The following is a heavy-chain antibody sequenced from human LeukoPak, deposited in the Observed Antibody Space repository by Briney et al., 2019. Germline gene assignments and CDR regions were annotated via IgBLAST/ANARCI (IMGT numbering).Heavy chain of an antibody. CDR3: ARIYRGYYYYMDV. V-gene: IGHV1-2*02. D-gene: IGHD1-26*01. CDR1: GYTFTGYY. CDR2: INPNSGGT. J-gene: IGHJ6*03. Sequence: ASVKVSCKASGYTFTGYYMRWVRQAPGQGLEWMGWINPNSGGTNYAQKFQGRVTMTRDTSISTAYMELSRLRSDDTAVYYCARIYRGYYYYMDVWGKGTTVTISS.